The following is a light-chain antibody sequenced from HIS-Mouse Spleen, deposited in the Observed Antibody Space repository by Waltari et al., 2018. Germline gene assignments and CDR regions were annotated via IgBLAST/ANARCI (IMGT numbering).Light chain of an antibody. CDR1: SSDVGGYNY. CDR3: SSYTSSSTWV. CDR2: EVS. V-gene: IGLV2-14*01. J-gene: IGLJ3*02. Sequence: QSALTQPASVSGSPGQSITISCTGTSSDVGGYNYVSWYQQHPGKAPKLLIYEVSNRPSGVSNRFSGSTSGNTASLTISGLQAGDEADYYCSSYTSSSTWVFGGGTKLTVL.